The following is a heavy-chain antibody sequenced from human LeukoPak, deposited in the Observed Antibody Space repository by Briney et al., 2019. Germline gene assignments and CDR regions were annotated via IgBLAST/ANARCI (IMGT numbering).Heavy chain of an antibody. D-gene: IGHD6-13*01. V-gene: IGHV4-59*01. CDR2: IYYSGST. CDR3: AGRFIAAELGADY. Sequence: SETLSLTCTVSGGSISSYYWSWIRQPPGKGLEWIGYIYYSGSTNYNPSLKSRVTISVDTSKNQFSLKLSSVTAADTAVYYCAGRFIAAELGADYWGQGTLVTVSS. J-gene: IGHJ4*02. CDR1: GGSISSYY.